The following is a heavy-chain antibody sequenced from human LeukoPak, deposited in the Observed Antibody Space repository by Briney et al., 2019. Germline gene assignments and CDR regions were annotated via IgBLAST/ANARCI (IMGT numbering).Heavy chain of an antibody. Sequence: SETLSLTCTVSGGSINDYYWGWIRQPPRKGLEWIGYIYYGGSTNCHPPLKSRVAISLDTSKNQFSLRLSSMTAAGTAVYYCARVPGSTTGVEAYWYFDPWGGGNLVTVSS. V-gene: IGHV4-59*01. D-gene: IGHD1-26*01. CDR2: IYYGGST. J-gene: IGHJ2*01. CDR3: ARVPGSTTGVEAYWYFDP. CDR1: GGSINDYY.